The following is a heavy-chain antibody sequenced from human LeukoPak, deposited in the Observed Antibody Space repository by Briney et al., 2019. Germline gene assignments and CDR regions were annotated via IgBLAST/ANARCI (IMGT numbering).Heavy chain of an antibody. CDR3: ARAIGYYYDSSGYSPYYFDY. Sequence: SETLSLTCTVSGGSISSYYWSWIRQPPGKGLEWIGSIYHSGSTYYNPSLKSRVTISVDTSKNQFSLKLSSVTAADTAVYYCARAIGYYYDSSGYSPYYFDYWGQGTLVTVSS. D-gene: IGHD3-22*01. CDR2: IYHSGST. J-gene: IGHJ4*02. CDR1: GGSISSYY. V-gene: IGHV4-38-2*02.